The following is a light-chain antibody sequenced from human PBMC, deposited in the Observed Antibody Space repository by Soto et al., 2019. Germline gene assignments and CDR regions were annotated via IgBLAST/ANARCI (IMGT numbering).Light chain of an antibody. CDR3: LSYDSSLSGFV. CDR1: SSNIGAVYD. Sequence: QSVLTQPPSVSGAPGQRVTISCTGSSSNIGAVYDVHWYQHLPGTAPKLLIYGSTNRPSGVPDRFSGSKSGSSASLAITGLRAEDEADYYCLSYDSSLSGFVFGSGTKVTVL. CDR2: GST. V-gene: IGLV1-40*01. J-gene: IGLJ1*01.